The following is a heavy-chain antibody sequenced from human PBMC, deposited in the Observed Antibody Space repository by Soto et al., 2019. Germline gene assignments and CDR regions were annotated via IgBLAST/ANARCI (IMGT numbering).Heavy chain of an antibody. CDR3: AARHFWSGPWTHTRLDS. CDR2: ISHSGST. D-gene: IGHD3-3*02. J-gene: IGHJ4*02. CDR1: GDSINSSRL. V-gene: IGHV4-4*02. Sequence: PSETLPLTCAVSGDSINSSRLWNWVRQAPGKGLEWIGEISHSGSTNYNPSLTSRVTISVDKSKNHFSLKLTSVTAADTAVYYCAARHFWSGPWTHTRLDSWGQGTLVTVSS.